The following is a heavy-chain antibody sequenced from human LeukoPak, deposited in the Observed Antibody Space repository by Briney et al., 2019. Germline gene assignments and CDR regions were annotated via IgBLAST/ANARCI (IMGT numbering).Heavy chain of an antibody. J-gene: IGHJ4*02. CDR3: ARTPPDYGIDY. CDR1: GYTFISYD. D-gene: IGHD4-17*01. Sequence: ASVKVSCKASGYTFISYDINWVRQATGQGLEWMGWMSPNSGNTGYAQKFQGRITMTRSTSISTAYMELSDLESEDTAVYYCARTPPDYGIDYWGQGTLVTVSS. V-gene: IGHV1-8*01. CDR2: MSPNSGNT.